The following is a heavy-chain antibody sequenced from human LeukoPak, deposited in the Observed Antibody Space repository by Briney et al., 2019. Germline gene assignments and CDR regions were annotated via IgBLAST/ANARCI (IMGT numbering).Heavy chain of an antibody. V-gene: IGHV4-61*02. Sequence: SETLPLTCTVSGASVSRGSYYWNWIRQPAGKGLEWIGRIYTSGSTNYNPSLKSRFTISLDTSKNQFSLRLSSVTAADTAMYYCAGVIGNYDGRLDYWGQGTLVTVSS. CDR3: AGVIGNYDGRLDY. CDR1: GASVSRGSYY. J-gene: IGHJ4*02. D-gene: IGHD1-7*01. CDR2: IYTSGST.